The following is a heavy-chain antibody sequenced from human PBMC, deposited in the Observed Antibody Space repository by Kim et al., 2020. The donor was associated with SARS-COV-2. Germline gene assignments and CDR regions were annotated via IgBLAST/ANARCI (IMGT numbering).Heavy chain of an antibody. D-gene: IGHD6-13*01. J-gene: IGHJ3*02. V-gene: IGHV1-69*01. CDR3: ARDRRAAAGLDAFDI. Sequence: RFQGRVTITADESTSTAYMELSSLRSEDTAVYYCARDRRAAAGLDAFDIWGQGTMVTVSS.